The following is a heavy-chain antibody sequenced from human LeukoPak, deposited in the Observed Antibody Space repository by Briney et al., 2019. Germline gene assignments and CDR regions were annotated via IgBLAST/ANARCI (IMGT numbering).Heavy chain of an antibody. J-gene: IGHJ4*02. CDR1: DDSITMYY. D-gene: IGHD6-19*01. CDR2: ISGSGGST. Sequence: PSETLSLTCSVSDDSITMYYWTWIRQPPGKGLEWVSAISGSGGSTYYADSVKGRFTISRDNSKNTLYLQMNSLRAEDTAVYYCANDIRLGFDYWGQGTLVTVSS. V-gene: IGHV3-23*01. CDR3: ANDIRLGFDY.